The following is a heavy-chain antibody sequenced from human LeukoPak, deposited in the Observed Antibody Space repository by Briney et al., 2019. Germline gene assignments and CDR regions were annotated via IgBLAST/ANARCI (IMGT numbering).Heavy chain of an antibody. CDR1: GFTFSSYW. CDR3: GSPRTFSGRNVLDM. J-gene: IGHJ3*02. D-gene: IGHD3-10*02. V-gene: IGHV3-74*01. CDR2: IHSDGGST. Sequence: GGSLRLSCAASGFTFSSYWMHWVRQAPGKGLVWVSRIHSDGGSTRYADSVKGRFTISRDNAKNTLYLQMNSLRVEDTAVYYCGSPRTFSGRNVLDMWGQGTMVTVSS.